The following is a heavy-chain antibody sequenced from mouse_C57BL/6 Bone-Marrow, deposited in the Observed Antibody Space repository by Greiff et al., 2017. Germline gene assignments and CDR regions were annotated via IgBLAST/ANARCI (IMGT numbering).Heavy chain of an antibody. CDR3: ARRNWDCDY. J-gene: IGHJ2*01. Sequence: QVQLQQPGAELVKPGASVTLSCKASGYTFTSYWMHWVKQRPGQGLEWIGMIHPNRGSTNYNEKFKSKATLTVDKSTSTAYMQLSSLTSEDSAVDYCARRNWDCDYWGQGTTLTVSS. D-gene: IGHD4-1*01. CDR1: GYTFTSYW. V-gene: IGHV1-64*01. CDR2: IHPNRGST.